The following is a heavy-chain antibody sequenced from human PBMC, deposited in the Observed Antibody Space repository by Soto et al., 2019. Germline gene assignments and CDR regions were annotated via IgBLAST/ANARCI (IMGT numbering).Heavy chain of an antibody. J-gene: IGHJ5*02. Sequence: SETLSLTCTVSGGSISSGDYYWSWIRQPPGKGLEWIGYIYYSGSTYYNPTLKSRVTISVDTSKNQFSLKLSSVTAADTAVYYCAGLQSMRLSGLDPWGQGTLVTVSS. CDR2: IYYSGST. V-gene: IGHV4-30-4*01. CDR3: AGLQSMRLSGLDP. D-gene: IGHD3-16*02. CDR1: GGSISSGDYY.